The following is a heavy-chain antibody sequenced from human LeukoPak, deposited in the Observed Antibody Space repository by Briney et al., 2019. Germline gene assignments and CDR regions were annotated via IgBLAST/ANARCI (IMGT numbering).Heavy chain of an antibody. J-gene: IGHJ4*02. Sequence: KPSGTLSLTCTVSGGSISSSSYYWGWIRQPPGKGLEWIGSIYYSGSTYYNPSLKSRVTISVDTSKNQFSLKLSSVTAADTAVYYCAKSTPAEVDYWGQGALVTVSS. V-gene: IGHV4-39*01. CDR3: AKSTPAEVDY. CDR1: GGSISSSSYY. CDR2: IYYSGST.